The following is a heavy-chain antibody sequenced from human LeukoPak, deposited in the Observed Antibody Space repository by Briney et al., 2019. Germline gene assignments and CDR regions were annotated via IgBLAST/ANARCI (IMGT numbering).Heavy chain of an antibody. CDR3: AKRSSPGTYYFDY. CDR1: GFTFSDYA. J-gene: IGHJ4*02. D-gene: IGHD6-13*01. V-gene: IGHV3-23*01. CDR2: MSGGGETT. Sequence: PGGSLRLSCAASGFTFSDYAMSWVRQAPGKGLEWASIMSGGGETTYYADSVRGRFTISRDNSKNTLYLQMNSLRAEDTAVYYCAKRSSPGTYYFDYWGQGTLVTVSS.